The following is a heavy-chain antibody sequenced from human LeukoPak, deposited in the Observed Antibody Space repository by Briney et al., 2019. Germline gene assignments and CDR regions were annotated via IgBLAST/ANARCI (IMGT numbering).Heavy chain of an antibody. CDR2: IFHSGRT. D-gene: IGHD5-18*01. V-gene: IGHV4-30-2*01. J-gene: IGHJ3*02. CDR1: GGAISSDDYY. Sequence: PSETLSLTCTVSGGAISSDDYYWTWIRQPPGAGLEWIGFIFHSGRTYYNPSLKSRVTISVERSNDEFSLKVNSVTAADTAVYYCASGYSYGWAFDIWGQGTMVTVSS. CDR3: ASGYSYGWAFDI.